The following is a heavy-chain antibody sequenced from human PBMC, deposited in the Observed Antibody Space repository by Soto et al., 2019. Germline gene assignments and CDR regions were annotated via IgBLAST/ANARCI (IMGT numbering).Heavy chain of an antibody. CDR3: AGEEVVRGVTRLDY. CDR1: GFTFRTYA. D-gene: IGHD3-10*01. V-gene: IGHV3-23*01. J-gene: IGHJ4*01. Sequence: EVQLLESGGGLVQPGGSLRLSCVASGFTFRTYAMSWVRLTPGKGLELVSAISGRGDRTYYADSVKGRFAISRDNSKNTLYLQMSSLRVEDTAVYFCAGEEVVRGVTRLDYWGHGALVTVSS. CDR2: ISGRGDRT.